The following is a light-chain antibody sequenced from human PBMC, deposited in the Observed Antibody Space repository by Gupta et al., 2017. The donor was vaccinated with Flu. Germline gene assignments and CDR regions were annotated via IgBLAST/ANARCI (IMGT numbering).Light chain of an antibody. Sequence: DTQMTQSPSSLSASIGDRVTITCQASQDINNYLNWYQQKPGKAPELLIFDASNLEDGVPSRFSGSGFGTEFTFTISSLQSGDFATYYCQHYGALPYSFGQGTKVEMK. CDR1: QDINNY. CDR2: DAS. V-gene: IGKV1-33*01. CDR3: QHYGALPYS. J-gene: IGKJ2*03.